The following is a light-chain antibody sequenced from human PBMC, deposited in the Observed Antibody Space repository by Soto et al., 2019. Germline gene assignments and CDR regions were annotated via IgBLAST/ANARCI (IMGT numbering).Light chain of an antibody. V-gene: IGKV3-20*01. CDR2: GAS. CDR1: QSVGTH. J-gene: IGKJ1*01. Sequence: EILLTQSPDTLSLSPGERATLSCRAAQSVGTHLAWYQHKTGQAPRLLISGASSRATGIPDRFSGSGSGTDFTLTISRLEPEDFAVYYCQQYGSSPGTFGQGTKVDIK. CDR3: QQYGSSPGT.